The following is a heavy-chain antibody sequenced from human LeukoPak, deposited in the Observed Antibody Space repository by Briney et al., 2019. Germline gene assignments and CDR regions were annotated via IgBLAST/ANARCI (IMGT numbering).Heavy chain of an antibody. J-gene: IGHJ5*02. D-gene: IGHD3-10*01. CDR3: ARHIRITMVRRVRNANWFDP. V-gene: IGHV4-34*01. CDR1: GGSFSGYY. CDR2: INHSGST. Sequence: SETLSLTCAVYGGSFSGYYWSWIRQPPGKGLEWIGEINHSGSTNYNPSLKSRVTISVDTSKNQSSLKLSSVTAADTAVYYCARHIRITMVRRVRNANWFDPWGQGTLVTVSS.